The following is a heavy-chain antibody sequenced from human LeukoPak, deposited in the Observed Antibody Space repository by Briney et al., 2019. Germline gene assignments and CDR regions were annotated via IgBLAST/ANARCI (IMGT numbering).Heavy chain of an antibody. J-gene: IGHJ4*02. CDR2: IYYSGST. CDR3: ARLGNWKAVQSDIGYDY. V-gene: IGHV4-39*01. CDR1: GGSISSSSYY. Sequence: SETLSLTCTVSGGSISSSSYYWGWIRQPPGKGLEWIGSIYYSGSTYYNPSLKSRVTISVDTSKNQFSLKLSSVTAADTAVYYCARLGNWKAVQSDIGYDYWGQGTLVTVSS. D-gene: IGHD1-1*01.